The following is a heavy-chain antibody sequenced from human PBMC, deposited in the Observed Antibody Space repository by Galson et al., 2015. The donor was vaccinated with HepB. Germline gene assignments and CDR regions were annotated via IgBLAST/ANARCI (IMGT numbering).Heavy chain of an antibody. J-gene: IGHJ4*02. CDR3: ARGRGKWLQSSLGY. Sequence: SLRLSCAASGLTFSDYWMHWVRQVPGKGLLWVSRVSSDGTSTIYADPVKGRLTISRDNAKNTLYLQMDSLRAEDTAVYYCARGRGKWLQSSLGYWGQGTLVTVSS. V-gene: IGHV3-74*01. CDR1: GLTFSDYW. D-gene: IGHD5-24*01. CDR2: VSSDGTST.